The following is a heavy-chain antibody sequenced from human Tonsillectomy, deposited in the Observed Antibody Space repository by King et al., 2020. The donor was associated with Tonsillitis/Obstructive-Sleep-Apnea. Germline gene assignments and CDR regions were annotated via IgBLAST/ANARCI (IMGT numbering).Heavy chain of an antibody. J-gene: IGHJ4*02. V-gene: IGHV1-2*07. D-gene: IGHD5-12*01. Sequence: VQLVESGAEVKKPGASVKVSCKASGYTFSDYYITWLRQAPGQGFEWMGWINPNTGGTIYAHRFQDRVNMTRDTSTSTAYMEVSGLTSDDTAMYYCARVGYSFGDWGQGTLVTVSS. CDR2: INPNTGGT. CDR1: GYTFSDYY. CDR3: ARVGYSFGD.